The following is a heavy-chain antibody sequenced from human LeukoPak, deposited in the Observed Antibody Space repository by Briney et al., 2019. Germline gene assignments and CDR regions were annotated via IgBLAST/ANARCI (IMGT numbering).Heavy chain of an antibody. V-gene: IGHV6-1*01. CDR2: TYYRSKWYN. CDR3: ARDFGTTGWHTFGY. CDR1: GDSVSSKNGA. D-gene: IGHD6-19*01. Sequence: SQTLSLTCVVSGDSVSSKNGAWNWIRQSPSRGLEWLGRTYYRSKWYNDYEESMEGRMTISQDTSKNQYSLHLNSVTPDDTAVYYCARDFGTTGWHTFGYWGQGTLVTVSS. J-gene: IGHJ4*02.